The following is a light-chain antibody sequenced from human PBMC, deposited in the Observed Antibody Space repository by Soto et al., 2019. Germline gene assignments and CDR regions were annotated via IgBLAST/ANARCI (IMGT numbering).Light chain of an antibody. CDR3: SSYTSSSALV. CDR2: EVY. J-gene: IGLJ3*02. V-gene: IGLV2-18*02. Sequence: SALTQPPSVSGSPGQSVTLSCTGTSSDVGDYNRVSWYQQSPGTAPKLMIYEVYNRPSGLPDRFSGSKSGNTASLTISGLQAEDEADYYCSSYTSSSALVFGGGTKLTVL. CDR1: SSDVGDYNR.